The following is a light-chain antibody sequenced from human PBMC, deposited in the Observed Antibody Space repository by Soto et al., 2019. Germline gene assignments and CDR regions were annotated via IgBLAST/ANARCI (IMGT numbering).Light chain of an antibody. J-gene: IGLJ1*01. CDR2: EVS. Sequence: QSVLTQPASVSGTPGQSITISCTGSNSDVGIYDFVSWYQHHPGRAPHLIVSEVSHRPSGVSNRFSGSKSGNTASLTISGVQSDDEAAYYCISSSTDNVRYGFGTGTKLTVL. CDR1: NSDVGIYDF. CDR3: ISSSTDNVRYG. V-gene: IGLV2-14*01.